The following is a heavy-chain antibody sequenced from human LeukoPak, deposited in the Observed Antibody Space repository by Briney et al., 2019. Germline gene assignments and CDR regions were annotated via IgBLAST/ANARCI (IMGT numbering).Heavy chain of an antibody. CDR3: ARDKYYDSSGYYYVNYYYGMDV. J-gene: IGHJ6*02. CDR2: IKQDGSEK. V-gene: IGHV3-7*01. D-gene: IGHD3-22*01. CDR1: GFTFSSYL. Sequence: PGGSLRLSCAASGFTFSSYLMIWVRQAPGKGLEWVANIKQDGSEKYHVDSVKGRFTISRDNAKNSLYLQMNSLRAEDTVVYYCARDKYYDSSGYYYVNYYYGMDVWGQGTTVTVSS.